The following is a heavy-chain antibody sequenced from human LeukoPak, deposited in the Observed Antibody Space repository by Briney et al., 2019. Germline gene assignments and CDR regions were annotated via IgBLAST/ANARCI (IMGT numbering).Heavy chain of an antibody. CDR1: GFTFSSYS. CDR2: ISSSSSTI. Sequence: GGSLRLSCAASGFTFSSYSMNWVRQAPGKGLEWVSYISSSSSTIYYADSVKGRFTISRDNAKNSLYLQMNSLRAEDTAVYYCAREHIVVVGPERYFDLWGRGTLVTVSS. V-gene: IGHV3-48*04. D-gene: IGHD2-21*01. CDR3: AREHIVVVGPERYFDL. J-gene: IGHJ2*01.